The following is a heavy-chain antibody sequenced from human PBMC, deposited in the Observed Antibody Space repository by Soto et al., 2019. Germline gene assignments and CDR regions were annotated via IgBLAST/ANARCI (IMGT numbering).Heavy chain of an antibody. Sequence: SVKVSCKASGGTFSSYTISWVRQAPGQGLEWMGRIIPILGIANYAQKFQGRVTITADKSTSTAYMELSSLRSEDTAVYYCARDADTAMVYFDYWGQGTLVTVSS. CDR1: GGTFSSYT. V-gene: IGHV1-69*04. CDR3: ARDADTAMVYFDY. CDR2: IIPILGIA. J-gene: IGHJ4*02. D-gene: IGHD5-18*01.